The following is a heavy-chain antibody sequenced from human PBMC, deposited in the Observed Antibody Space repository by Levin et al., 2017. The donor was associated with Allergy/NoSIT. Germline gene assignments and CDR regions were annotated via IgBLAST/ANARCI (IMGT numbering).Heavy chain of an antibody. V-gene: IGHV3-23*01. J-gene: IGHJ4*02. CDR3: VKRSYISSGYFHY. Sequence: PGGSLRLSCAASGFTFTSFAMTWVRQAPGKGLEWVSTVSGSGSATSYADSVKGRFSISRDNSKNTVYLQMNSLRAEDTAVYYCVKRSYISSGYFHYWGQGNLVTVSS. D-gene: IGHD6-6*01. CDR2: VSGSGSAT. CDR1: GFTFTSFA.